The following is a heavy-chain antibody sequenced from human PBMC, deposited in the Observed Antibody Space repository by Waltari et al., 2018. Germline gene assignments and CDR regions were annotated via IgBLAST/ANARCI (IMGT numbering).Heavy chain of an antibody. CDR3: ARRNQLGNWYFDL. V-gene: IGHV4-59*08. J-gene: IGHJ2*01. CDR2: IFYTGST. CDR1: GGYINDLH. D-gene: IGHD2-2*01. Sequence: QVQLQESGPGLVKPSETLSPTCTVPGGYINDLHGSWIRQPPGKGLEWIGYIFYTGSTKYNPSLQSRVTMSVDTSKNQFSLNLSSVTAADTAVYYCARRNQLGNWYFDLWGRGALVTVSS.